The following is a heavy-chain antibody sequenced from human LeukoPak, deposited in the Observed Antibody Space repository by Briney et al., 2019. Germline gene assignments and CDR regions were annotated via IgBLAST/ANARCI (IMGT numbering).Heavy chain of an antibody. J-gene: IGHJ4*02. Sequence: GGSLRLSCAASGFTFSSYSMNWVRQAPGKGLEWGSYISSSSSTIYYADSVKGRFTISRDNAQNSLYLKMNSLRAEDTAVYYCAARNIVVVTAIPEKSDYWGQGTLVTVSS. CDR1: GFTFSSYS. D-gene: IGHD2-21*02. CDR2: ISSSSSTI. V-gene: IGHV3-48*04. CDR3: AARNIVVVTAIPEKSDY.